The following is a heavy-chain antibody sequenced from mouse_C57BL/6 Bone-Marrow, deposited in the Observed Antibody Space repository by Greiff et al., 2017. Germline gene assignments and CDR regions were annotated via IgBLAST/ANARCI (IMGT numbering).Heavy chain of an antibody. CDR1: GYTFTDYN. CDR2: INPNNGGT. V-gene: IGHV1-18*01. J-gene: IGHJ1*03. Sequence: EVQLVESGPELVKPGASVKIPCKASGYTFTDYNMDWVKQSHGKSLEWIGDINPNNGGTIYNQKFKGKATLTVDKSSSTAYMELRSLTSEDTAVYYCARDYGSSYYWYFDVWGTGTTVTVSS. D-gene: IGHD1-1*01. CDR3: ARDYGSSYYWYFDV.